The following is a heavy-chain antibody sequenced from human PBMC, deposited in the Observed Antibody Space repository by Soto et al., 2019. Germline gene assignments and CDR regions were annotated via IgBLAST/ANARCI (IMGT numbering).Heavy chain of an antibody. J-gene: IGHJ4*02. CDR2: ISSSSSYT. CDR3: ARDLNRSERGIEY. Sequence: GGSRRRSCASCGFTCIDYCMSWIRQAPGKWLEWVSYISSSSSYTNYADSLKGRLTISRDNAKNSMYLQMNSLRAEDTAVYYCARDLNRSERGIEYWGQRTLLNVSS. V-gene: IGHV3-11*06. CDR1: GFTCIDYC.